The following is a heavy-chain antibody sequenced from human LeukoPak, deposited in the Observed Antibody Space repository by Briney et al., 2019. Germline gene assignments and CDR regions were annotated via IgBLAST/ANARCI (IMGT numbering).Heavy chain of an antibody. Sequence: GGSLRLSCAASGFTFSSYAMSWVRQAPGKGLEWVSAISGSGGSTYYADSVKGRFTISRDNSKNTLYLQMNSLRAEDTAVYYCAKGELRFLEWLSPPDAFDIWGQGTMVTASS. V-gene: IGHV3-23*01. CDR2: ISGSGGST. CDR1: GFTFSSYA. J-gene: IGHJ3*02. D-gene: IGHD3-3*01. CDR3: AKGELRFLEWLSPPDAFDI.